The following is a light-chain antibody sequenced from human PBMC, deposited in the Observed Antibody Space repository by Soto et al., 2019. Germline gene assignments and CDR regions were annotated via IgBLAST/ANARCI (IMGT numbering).Light chain of an antibody. CDR1: QSISSD. J-gene: IGKJ1*01. V-gene: IGKV3-11*01. CDR2: DAF. Sequence: IVMTQSLATLSVSPGDRATLSCRASQSISSDLAWYQQRPGQAPRLLIYDAFNRATGIPARFSGTGSGADFTLTISSLEPEDFAIYYCQQRADWPWTLGQGTKVDIK. CDR3: QQRADWPWT.